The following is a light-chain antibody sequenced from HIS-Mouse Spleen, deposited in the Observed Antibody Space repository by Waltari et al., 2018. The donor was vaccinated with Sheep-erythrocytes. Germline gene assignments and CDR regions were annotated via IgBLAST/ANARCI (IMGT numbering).Light chain of an antibody. CDR1: QGIRND. CDR2: AAS. J-gene: IGKJ2*01. Sequence: AIQITQSPSSLSASVVDRVTITCRASQGIRNDLGWYQQKPGKAPKLLIYAASSLQSGVPSRFSCSGSGTDFTLTISSLQPEDFATYYCLQDYNYPYTFGQGTKLEIK. V-gene: IGKV1-6*01. CDR3: LQDYNYPYT.